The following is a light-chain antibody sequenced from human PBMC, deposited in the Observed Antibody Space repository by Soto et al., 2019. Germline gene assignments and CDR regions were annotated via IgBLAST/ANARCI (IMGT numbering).Light chain of an antibody. CDR1: QGIRND. Sequence: AIQMTQSPSSLSASVGDRVTITCRASQGIRNDLGWYQQKPGKAPKLLIYDASTLESGVPSRFSARGSGTDFTLTISGLQPEDSAAYYCQQFNDYPLTFGGGTKVEIK. V-gene: IGKV1D-13*01. CDR3: QQFNDYPLT. J-gene: IGKJ4*01. CDR2: DAS.